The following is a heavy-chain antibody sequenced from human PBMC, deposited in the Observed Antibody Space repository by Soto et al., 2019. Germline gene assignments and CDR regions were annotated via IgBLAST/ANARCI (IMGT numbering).Heavy chain of an antibody. CDR1: GYTFTGYY. CDR3: TQWLVLDAFDI. D-gene: IGHD6-19*01. V-gene: IGHV1-2*02. CDR2: INPNSGGT. Sequence: AAVKVSCKASGYTFTGYYMHSVRQAPGQGLEWMGWINPNSGGTNYAQKFQGRVTMTRDTSISTAYMELSRLRSDDTAVYYCTQWLVLDAFDIWGQGTMVTVSS. J-gene: IGHJ3*02.